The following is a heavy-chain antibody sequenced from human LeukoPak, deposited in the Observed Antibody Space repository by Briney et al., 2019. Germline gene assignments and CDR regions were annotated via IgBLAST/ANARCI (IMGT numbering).Heavy chain of an antibody. J-gene: IGHJ4*02. V-gene: IGHV3-23*01. Sequence: GGSLRLSCAASGFTFSSYAMTWVRQAPGKGLEWVSAISGPGGSTYYAASVKGRFTISRDNSKNTLYLQMNSLRAEDTAVYYCARDLTPWFGENYWGQGTLVTVSS. CDR3: ARDLTPWFGENY. CDR2: ISGPGGST. CDR1: GFTFSSYA. D-gene: IGHD3-10*01.